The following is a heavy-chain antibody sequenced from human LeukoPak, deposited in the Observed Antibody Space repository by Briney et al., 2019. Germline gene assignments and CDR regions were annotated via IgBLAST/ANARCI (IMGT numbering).Heavy chain of an antibody. CDR1: GASFSGYY. CDR2: INHSGST. CDR3: AIGNRYYYYMDV. D-gene: IGHD1-1*01. J-gene: IGHJ6*03. Sequence: SETLSLTCAVYGASFSGYYWSWIRQPPGKGLEWIGEINHSGSTNYNPSLKSRVTISVDTSKNQFSLKLSSVTAADTAVYYCAIGNRYYYYMDVWGKGTTVTVSS. V-gene: IGHV4-34*01.